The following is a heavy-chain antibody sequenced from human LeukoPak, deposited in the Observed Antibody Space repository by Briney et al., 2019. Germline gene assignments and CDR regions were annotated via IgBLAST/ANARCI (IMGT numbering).Heavy chain of an antibody. CDR2: LSYDGSNE. CDR1: GFSLTNYA. J-gene: IGHJ4*02. D-gene: IGHD4-23*01. V-gene: IGHV3-30*11. CDR3: ARDTVGGCFDY. Sequence: PGGSLRLSCSVSGFSLTNYAMHWVRQAPGKGLEWVAVLSYDGSNEDYADSVKGRFTISRDNSRNTLYLQLNSLRAEDMALYYCARDTVGGCFDYWGQGTLVTVS.